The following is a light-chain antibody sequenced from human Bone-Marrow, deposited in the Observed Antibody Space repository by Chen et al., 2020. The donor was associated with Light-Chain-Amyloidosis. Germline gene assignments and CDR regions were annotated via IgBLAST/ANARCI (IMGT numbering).Light chain of an antibody. CDR1: ISNIGSNS. CDR2: NND. CDR3: VAWDDSLNGPM. J-gene: IGLJ3*02. V-gene: IGLV1-44*01. Sequence: QSVLTQPPSASGTPGHRVTISCSGGISNIGSNSVNWHQQLPGTAPRLLIYNNDRRPSGVPDRFPGSKSGTSASLAISGLQSEDEADYYCVAWDDSLNGPMFGGGTKLTVL.